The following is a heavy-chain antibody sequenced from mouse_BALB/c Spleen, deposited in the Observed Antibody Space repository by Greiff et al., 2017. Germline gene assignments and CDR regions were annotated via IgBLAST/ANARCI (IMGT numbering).Heavy chain of an antibody. J-gene: IGHJ3*01. V-gene: IGHV3-2*02. CDR2: ISYSGST. CDR1: GYSITSDYA. Sequence: EVQLQQSGPGLVKPSQSLSLTCTVTGYSITSDYAWNWIRQFPGNKLEWMGYISYSGSTSYNPSLKSRISITRDTSKNQFFLQLNSVTTEDTATYYCASDYRYDVAYWGQGTLVTVSA. CDR3: ASDYRYDVAY. D-gene: IGHD2-14*01.